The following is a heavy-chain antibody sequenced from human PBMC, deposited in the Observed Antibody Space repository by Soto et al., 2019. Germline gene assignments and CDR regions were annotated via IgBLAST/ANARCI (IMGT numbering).Heavy chain of an antibody. CDR2: ISSSSSTI. D-gene: IGHD3-9*01. CDR1: GFTLSSYS. Sequence: PGGSLRLSCAASGFTLSSYSMNWVRQAPGKGLEWVSYISSSSSTIYYADSVKGRFTISRDNAKNSLYLQMNSLRDEDTAVYYCARGWIETGYYPHFDYWGQGTLVTVSS. V-gene: IGHV3-48*02. J-gene: IGHJ4*02. CDR3: ARGWIETGYYPHFDY.